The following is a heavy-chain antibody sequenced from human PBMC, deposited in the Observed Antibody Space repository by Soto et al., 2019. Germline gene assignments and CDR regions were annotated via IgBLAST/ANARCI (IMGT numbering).Heavy chain of an antibody. D-gene: IGHD6-6*01. CDR2: IYYSGST. Sequence: SETLSLTCTVSGGSISSGGYYWSWIRQHPGKGLEWIGYIYYSGSTYYNPSLKSRVTISVDTSKNQFSLNLTSLTAPDTAVYYCARAPKVSGSAQTRPDFWGQGYMVTVSS. V-gene: IGHV4-31*03. CDR3: ARAPKVSGSAQTRPDF. CDR1: GGSISSGGYY. J-gene: IGHJ4*02.